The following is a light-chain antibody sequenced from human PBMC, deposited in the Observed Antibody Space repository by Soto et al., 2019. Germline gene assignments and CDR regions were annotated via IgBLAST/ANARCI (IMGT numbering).Light chain of an antibody. Sequence: QSVLTQPPSASGTPGQRVTISCSGSRASIGSKTVTWYQHLPGAAPKLLVYNNNQRPSGVPDRFSGSKSDTSASLAISGLQFEDEAVYYCAAWDDSLSGPVFGGGTKLTVL. CDR1: RASIGSKT. V-gene: IGLV1-44*01. J-gene: IGLJ3*02. CDR2: NNN. CDR3: AAWDDSLSGPV.